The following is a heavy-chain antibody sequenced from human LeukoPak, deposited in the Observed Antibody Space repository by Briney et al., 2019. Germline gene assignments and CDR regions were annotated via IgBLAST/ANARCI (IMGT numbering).Heavy chain of an antibody. CDR2: IYYSGST. Sequence: TLSLTCAVSGGSISSGGYSWSWIRQPPGKGLEWIGYIYYSGSTYYNPSLKSRVTISVDTSKNQFSLKLSSVTAADTAVYYCARDLRSSWYFIDYWGQGTLVTVSS. V-gene: IGHV4-30-2*05. CDR3: ARDLRSSWYFIDY. J-gene: IGHJ4*02. CDR1: GGSISSGGYS. D-gene: IGHD6-13*01.